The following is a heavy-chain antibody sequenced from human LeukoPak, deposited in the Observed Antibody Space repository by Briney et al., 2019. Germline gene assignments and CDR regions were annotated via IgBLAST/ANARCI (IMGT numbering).Heavy chain of an antibody. CDR1: GGTFSSYA. Sequence: SVNVSCKASGGTFSSYAISWVRQAPGQGLEWMGGIIPIFGTANYAQKFQGRVTITADESTSTAYMELSSLRSEDTAVYYCARDLCDSSACNWFDPWGQGTLVTVSS. CDR3: ARDLCDSSACNWFDP. D-gene: IGHD3-22*01. J-gene: IGHJ5*02. CDR2: IIPIFGTA. V-gene: IGHV1-69*13.